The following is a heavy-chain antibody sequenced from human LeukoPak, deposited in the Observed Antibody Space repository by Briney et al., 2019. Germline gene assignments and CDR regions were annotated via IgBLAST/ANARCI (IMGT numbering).Heavy chain of an antibody. Sequence: SETLSLTCTVSGGSISSGDYYWSWIRQRPGKGLEWIGYIYYSGSTYYNPSLKSRVTISVDTSKNQFSLKLSSVTAADTAVYYCARETYYDSSGYYIIDYWGQGTLVTVSS. CDR2: IYYSGST. CDR3: ARETYYDSSGYYIIDY. CDR1: GGSISSGDYY. J-gene: IGHJ4*02. D-gene: IGHD3-22*01. V-gene: IGHV4-30-4*08.